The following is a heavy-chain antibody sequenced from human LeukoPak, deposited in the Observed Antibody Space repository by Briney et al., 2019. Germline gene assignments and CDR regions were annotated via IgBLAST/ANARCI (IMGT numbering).Heavy chain of an antibody. CDR3: ARPKMATYTADPYYFDY. CDR2: INPNSGGT. J-gene: IGHJ4*02. CDR1: GYTLTSNY. D-gene: IGHD5-24*01. V-gene: IGHV1-2*02. Sequence: GASVKVSCKAFGYTLTSNYMHWVRQAPGQGLERMGWINPNSGGTNYAQKFQGRVTMTRDTSISTAYMELSRLRSDDTAVYYCARPKMATYTADPYYFDYWGQGTLVTVSS.